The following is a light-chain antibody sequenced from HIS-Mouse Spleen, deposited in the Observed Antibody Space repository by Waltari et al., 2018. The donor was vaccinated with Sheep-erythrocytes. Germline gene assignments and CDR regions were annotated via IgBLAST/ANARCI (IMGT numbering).Light chain of an antibody. J-gene: IGKJ5*01. CDR1: QSVSRY. CDR2: DAS. Sequence: EIVLTQSPATLSLSPGERATLSCRASQSVSRYLAWYQQKPCQAPRHRIYDASNRATGIPARFSGSGSGTDFTLTISSLEPEDFAVYYCQQRSNWPPITFGQGTRLEIK. V-gene: IGKV3-11*01. CDR3: QQRSNWPPIT.